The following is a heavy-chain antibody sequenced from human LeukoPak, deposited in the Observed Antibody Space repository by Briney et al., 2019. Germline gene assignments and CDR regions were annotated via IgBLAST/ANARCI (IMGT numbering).Heavy chain of an antibody. Sequence: SGGSLRLSCAASGFTFSSYAMHWVRQAPGKGLEYVSAISSNGGSTYYANSVKGRFTISRDNSKNTLYLQMGSLRAEDMAVYYCAIIAVQVYWGQGTLVTVSS. CDR1: GFTFSSYA. V-gene: IGHV3-64*01. CDR2: ISSNGGST. CDR3: AIIAVQVY. J-gene: IGHJ4*02.